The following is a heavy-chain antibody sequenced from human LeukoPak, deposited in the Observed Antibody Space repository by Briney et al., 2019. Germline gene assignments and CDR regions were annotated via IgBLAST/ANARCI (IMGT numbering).Heavy chain of an antibody. CDR1: GLTFSNAG. Sequence: PGGSLRLSCAVSGLTFSNAGMSWVRQAPGKEVEWVGRIKSKADGTTKDYAAPVKGRFTNSRDDAKNMVDLQMNSLKTEDTAMYYCATGYGEFDYWGQGTLVTVSS. D-gene: IGHD3-10*01. CDR3: ATGYGEFDY. CDR2: IKSKADGTTK. J-gene: IGHJ4*02. V-gene: IGHV3-15*01.